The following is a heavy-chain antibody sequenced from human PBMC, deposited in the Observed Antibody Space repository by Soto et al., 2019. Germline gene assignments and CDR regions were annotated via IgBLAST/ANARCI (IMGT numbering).Heavy chain of an antibody. CDR2: ISAYNGNT. V-gene: IGHV1-18*01. J-gene: IGHJ5*02. Sequence: SPGQGLEWMGGISAYNGNTNYAQKLQGRVTMTTHTSASIAYMELRRLRSDDTAFYYWARKRVCRSGCAPWGQGPLVLVSS. CDR3: ARKRVCRSGCAP. D-gene: IGHD6-19*01.